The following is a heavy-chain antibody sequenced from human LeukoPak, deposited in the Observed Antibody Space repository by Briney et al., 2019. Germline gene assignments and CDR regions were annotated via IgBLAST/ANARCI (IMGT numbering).Heavy chain of an antibody. D-gene: IGHD6-19*01. V-gene: IGHV3-23*01. Sequence: GGSLRLSCAASGFTFSSYAMSWVRQAPGKGLEWVSAISGSGGSTYHADSVKGRFTISRDNSKNTLYLQMNSLRAEDTAVYYCAKYGYSSGWCDYWGQGTLVTVSS. CDR1: GFTFSSYA. CDR2: ISGSGGST. J-gene: IGHJ4*02. CDR3: AKYGYSSGWCDY.